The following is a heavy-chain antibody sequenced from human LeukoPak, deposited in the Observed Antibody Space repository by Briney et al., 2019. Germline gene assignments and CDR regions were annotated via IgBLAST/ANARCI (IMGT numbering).Heavy chain of an antibody. J-gene: IGHJ4*02. CDR3: AKDIKRQQLVSWD. V-gene: IGHV3-9*01. CDR2: ISWNSGSI. Sequence: GGSLRLSCAASGFTFDDYAMPWVRQAPGKGLEWVSGISWNSGSIGYADSVKGRFTISRDNAKNSLYLQMNSLRAEDTALYYCAKDIKRQQLVSWDWGQGTLVTVSS. D-gene: IGHD6-13*01. CDR1: GFTFDDYA.